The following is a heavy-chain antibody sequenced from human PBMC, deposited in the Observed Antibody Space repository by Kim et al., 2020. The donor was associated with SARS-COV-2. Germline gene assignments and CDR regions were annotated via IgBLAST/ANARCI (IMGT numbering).Heavy chain of an antibody. Sequence: SQTLSLTCAISGDSVSSNSAAWNWIRQSPSRGLEWLGRTYYRSKWYNDYAVSVKSRITINPDTSKNQFSLQLNSVTPEDTAVYYCARENYYDSSGYGTPVDYWGQGTLVTVSS. CDR1: GDSVSSNSAA. J-gene: IGHJ4*02. CDR2: TYYRSKWYN. CDR3: ARENYYDSSGYGTPVDY. V-gene: IGHV6-1*01. D-gene: IGHD3-22*01.